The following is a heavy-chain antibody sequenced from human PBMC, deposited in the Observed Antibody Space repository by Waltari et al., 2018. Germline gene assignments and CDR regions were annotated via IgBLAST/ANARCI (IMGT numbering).Heavy chain of an antibody. Sequence: QVQLQESGPGLVKPSETLSLTCAVSGYSISSGYYWGWIRQPPGKGLEWIGYIYYSGSNNYNPSLKSRVTISVDTSKNQFSLKLSSVTAADTAVYYCAREPGSSSWYRGGLDYWGQGTLVTVSS. CDR1: GYSISSGYY. D-gene: IGHD6-13*01. CDR3: AREPGSSSWYRGGLDY. J-gene: IGHJ4*02. CDR2: IYYSGSN. V-gene: IGHV4-38-2*02.